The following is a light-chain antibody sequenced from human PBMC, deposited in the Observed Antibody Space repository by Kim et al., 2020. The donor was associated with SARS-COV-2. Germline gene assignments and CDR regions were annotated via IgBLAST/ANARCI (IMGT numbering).Light chain of an antibody. CDR1: SSNIGSNT. CDR2: CNK. CDR3: AAWDDSLNGVV. J-gene: IGLJ2*01. V-gene: IGLV1-44*01. Sequence: GQRVAIACTGSSSNIGSNTVNWYQQRPGTAPKPLIYCNKQRPSGVPDRFSGSKSGTSASLAISGLQSEDEADYYCAAWDDSLNGVVFGGGTKLTVL.